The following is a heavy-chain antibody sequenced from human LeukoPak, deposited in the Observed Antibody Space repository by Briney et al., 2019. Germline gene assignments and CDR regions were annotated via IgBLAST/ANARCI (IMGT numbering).Heavy chain of an antibody. CDR3: ARVAYYYDSSGYYYGWFDP. D-gene: IGHD3-22*01. CDR1: GGTFSSYA. V-gene: IGHV1-69*05. CDR2: IIPIFGTA. J-gene: IGHJ5*02. Sequence: SVKVSCKASGGTFSSYAISWVRQAPGQGLEWMGGIIPIFGTANYAQKFQGRVAITTDESTSTAYMELSSLRSEDTAVYYCARVAYYYDSSGYYYGWFDPWGQGTLVTVSS.